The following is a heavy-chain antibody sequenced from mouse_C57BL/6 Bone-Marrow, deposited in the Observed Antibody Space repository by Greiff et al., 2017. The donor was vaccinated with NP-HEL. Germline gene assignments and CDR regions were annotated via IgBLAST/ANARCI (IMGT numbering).Heavy chain of an antibody. J-gene: IGHJ1*03. Sequence: EVQRVESGGGLVKPGGSLKLSCAASGFTFSSYAMSWVRQTPEKRLEWVATISDGGSYTYYPDNVKGRFTISRDNAKNNLYLQMSHLKSEDTAMYYCARGDTTVVATRDFDVWGTGTTVTVSS. CDR2: ISDGGSYT. CDR3: ARGDTTVVATRDFDV. CDR1: GFTFSSYA. D-gene: IGHD1-1*01. V-gene: IGHV5-4*01.